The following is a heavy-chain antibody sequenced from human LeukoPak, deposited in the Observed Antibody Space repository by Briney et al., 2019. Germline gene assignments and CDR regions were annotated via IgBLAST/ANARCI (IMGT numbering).Heavy chain of an antibody. CDR1: GFTFSRSA. CDR2: IYSGGST. Sequence: GGSLRLSCAASGFTFSRSAMSWVRQAPGKGLEWVSVIYSGGSTYYADSVKGRFTISRDNSKNTLYLQMNSLRAEDTAVYYCARDSTHYYDSSGYDYWGQGTLVTVSS. CDR3: ARDSTHYYDSSGYDY. D-gene: IGHD3-22*01. J-gene: IGHJ4*02. V-gene: IGHV3-53*01.